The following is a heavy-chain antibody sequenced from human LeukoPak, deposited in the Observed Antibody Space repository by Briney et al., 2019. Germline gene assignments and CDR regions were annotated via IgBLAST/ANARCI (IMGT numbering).Heavy chain of an antibody. V-gene: IGHV3-33*01. Sequence: GGSLRLSCAASGFTFSSYGMHWVRQAPGKGLEWVAVIWYDGSNKYYADSVKGRFTISRDNSKNTLHLQMNSLRAEDTAVYYCARDYNSGWPQYYFDYWGQGTLVTVSS. J-gene: IGHJ4*02. D-gene: IGHD6-19*01. CDR2: IWYDGSNK. CDR3: ARDYNSGWPQYYFDY. CDR1: GFTFSSYG.